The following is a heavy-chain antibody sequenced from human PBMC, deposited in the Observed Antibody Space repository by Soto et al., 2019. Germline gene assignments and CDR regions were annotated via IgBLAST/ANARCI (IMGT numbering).Heavy chain of an antibody. Sequence: ASVKVSCKTFGYTFTNYVIHWVRQAPGQGLEWMGWINAGAGNTKYSQKLQDKLTISRDTSAATAYLDLSRLASEDTAVYYCARGRASWYWDFWGHGTLVTVSS. J-gene: IGHJ4*01. V-gene: IGHV1-3*01. CDR3: ARGRASWYWDF. CDR2: INAGAGNT. D-gene: IGHD2-8*02. CDR1: GYTFTNYV.